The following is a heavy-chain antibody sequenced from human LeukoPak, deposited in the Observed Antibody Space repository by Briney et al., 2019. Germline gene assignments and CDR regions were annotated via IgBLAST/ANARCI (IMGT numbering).Heavy chain of an antibody. D-gene: IGHD6-19*01. CDR1: GFTFSSYS. Sequence: GGSLRLSCAASGFTFSSYSMNWVRQAPGKGLEWVSYISSSSSTIYYADSVKGRFTISRDNSKNTLYLQMNSLRAEDTAVYYCAKVLGYSSGWYPLDYWGQGTLVTVSS. V-gene: IGHV3-48*01. J-gene: IGHJ4*02. CDR2: ISSSSSTI. CDR3: AKVLGYSSGWYPLDY.